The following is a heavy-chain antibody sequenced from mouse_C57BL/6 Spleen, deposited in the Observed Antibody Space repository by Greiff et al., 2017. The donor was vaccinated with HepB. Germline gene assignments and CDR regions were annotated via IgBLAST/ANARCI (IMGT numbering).Heavy chain of an antibody. D-gene: IGHD4-1*01. V-gene: IGHV1-22*01. CDR1: GYTFTDYN. CDR2: INPNNGGT. Sequence: EVQLQQSGPELVKPGASVKMSCKASGYTFTDYNMHWVKQSHGKSLEWIGYINPNNGGTSYNQKFKGKATLTVNKSSSTAYMELRSLTSEDSAVYYCARSKTGPWYFDVWGTGTTVTVSS. J-gene: IGHJ1*03. CDR3: ARSKTGPWYFDV.